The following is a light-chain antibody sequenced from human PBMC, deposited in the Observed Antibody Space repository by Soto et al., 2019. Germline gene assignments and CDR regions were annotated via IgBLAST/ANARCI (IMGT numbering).Light chain of an antibody. V-gene: IGKV3-15*01. CDR1: QSVGTN. CDR2: GAA. Sequence: EIVLTQSPVIRSLSPGERATLSWGASQSVGTNLAWYQQKPGQAPRLLVSGAATRATGIPARFSGRGSGTEFTLTVSRLKYEDFAVYDCQQYNNWPRTFCQGTKVDI. J-gene: IGKJ1*01. CDR3: QQYNNWPRT.